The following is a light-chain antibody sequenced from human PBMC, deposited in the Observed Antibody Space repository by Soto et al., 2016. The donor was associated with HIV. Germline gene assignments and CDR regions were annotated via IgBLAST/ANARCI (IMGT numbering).Light chain of an antibody. CDR3: QQYYSYPYT. CDR1: QGISSY. V-gene: IGKV1-8*01. J-gene: IGKJ2*01. Sequence: AIRMTQSPSSLSASTGDRVTITCRASQGISSYLAWYQQKPGKAPKLLIYAASTLQSGVPSRFSGSGSGTDFTLTISCLQSEDLQLYYCQQYYSYPYTFGQGTKLEIK. CDR2: AAS.